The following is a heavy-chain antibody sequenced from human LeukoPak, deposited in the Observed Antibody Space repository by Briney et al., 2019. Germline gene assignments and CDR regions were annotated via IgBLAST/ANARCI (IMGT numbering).Heavy chain of an antibody. V-gene: IGHV4-4*09. CDR1: GVSISSCY. D-gene: IGHD2-2*01. CDR3: ASGVVPAAIDY. CDR2: IYTSGST. Sequence: SETLSLTCTVSGVSISSCYWSWVRQPPGKGLEWIGYIYTSGSTNYNPSLKSRVTISVDTSKNQFSLKLSSVTAADTAVYYCASGVVPAAIDYWGQGTLVTVSS. J-gene: IGHJ4*02.